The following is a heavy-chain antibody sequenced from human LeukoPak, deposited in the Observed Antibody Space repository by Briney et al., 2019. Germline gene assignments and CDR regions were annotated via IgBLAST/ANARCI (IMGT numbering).Heavy chain of an antibody. D-gene: IGHD6-19*01. CDR2: MWFDGSNK. CDR1: GFTLSNYD. Sequence: PGGSLRLSCAASGFTLSNYDMNWVRQAPGKGLEWVAVMWFDGSNKYYADSVKGRFTISRDNSKNTLYLQMNSLRAEDTAVYYCARGTSAGSGWSFDYWGQGTLVTVSS. CDR3: ARGTSAGSGWSFDY. J-gene: IGHJ4*02. V-gene: IGHV3-33*08.